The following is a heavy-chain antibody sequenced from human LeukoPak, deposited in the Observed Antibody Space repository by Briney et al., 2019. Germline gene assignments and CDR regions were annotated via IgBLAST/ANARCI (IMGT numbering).Heavy chain of an antibody. V-gene: IGHV3-7*01. Sequence: GGSLRLSCAVSGFTFSGFWMSWSRQAPGKGLEWVASINSDGSEGYYADVVKGRFTISRDNAKNSLYLQMNSLRAEDTAVYYCARVHYDFWSGYYRPLYYFDYWGQGTLVTVSS. CDR1: GFTFSGFW. J-gene: IGHJ4*02. D-gene: IGHD3-3*01. CDR2: INSDGSEG. CDR3: ARVHYDFWSGYYRPLYYFDY.